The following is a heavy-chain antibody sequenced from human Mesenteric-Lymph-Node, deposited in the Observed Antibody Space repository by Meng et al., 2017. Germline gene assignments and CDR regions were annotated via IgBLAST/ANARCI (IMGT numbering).Heavy chain of an antibody. CDR2: NYYSGNT. Sequence: SETLSLTCTVSGGSLSNYYWYWIRQSPGKGLEWIGYNYYSGNTNYNPSFKSRVTISADTSKNQFSLKLSSVTAADTAVYYCAREGTYYYGSGSYLAIDYWGQGTLVTVSS. D-gene: IGHD3-10*01. J-gene: IGHJ4*02. V-gene: IGHV4-59*12. CDR3: AREGTYYYGSGSYLAIDY. CDR1: GGSLSNYY.